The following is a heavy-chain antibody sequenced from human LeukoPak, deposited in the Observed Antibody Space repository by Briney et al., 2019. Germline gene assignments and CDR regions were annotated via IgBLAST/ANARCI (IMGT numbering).Heavy chain of an antibody. Sequence: SGPTLVNPTQTLTLTCTFSGFSLSTSGMCVSWIRQPPGKALDWLARIDWDDDKYYSSSLKTRLTISKDTSKNQVVLTMTNMDPLDTGTYYCARIRSRYSYGSHFDYWGQGTLVTVSS. CDR2: IDWDDDK. J-gene: IGHJ4*02. CDR3: ARIRSRYSYGSHFDY. CDR1: GFSLSTSGMC. V-gene: IGHV2-70*11. D-gene: IGHD5-18*01.